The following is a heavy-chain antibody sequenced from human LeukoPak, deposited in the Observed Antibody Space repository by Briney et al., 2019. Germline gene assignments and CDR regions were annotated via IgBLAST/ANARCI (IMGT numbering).Heavy chain of an antibody. CDR2: ISSSSSYI. V-gene: IGHV3-21*01. CDR1: GFTFSSYS. CDR3: ARALQGYSQYYYYGMDV. Sequence: GGSLRLSCAASGFTFSSYSMNWVRQAPGKGLEWVSSISSSSSYIYYADSVKGRFTISRDNAKNSLYLQMNSLRAEDTAVYYCARALQGYSQYYYYGMDVWGQGTTVTVSS. J-gene: IGHJ6*02. D-gene: IGHD5-18*01.